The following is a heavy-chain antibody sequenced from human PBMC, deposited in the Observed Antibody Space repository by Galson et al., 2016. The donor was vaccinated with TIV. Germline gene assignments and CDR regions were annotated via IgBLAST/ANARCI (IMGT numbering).Heavy chain of an antibody. D-gene: IGHD6-13*01. Sequence: FLRLSCAASGFTFRSYWMSWVRQAPGKGLEWVANIKEDGSEKYYVDSVKGRFTISRDNAKNSLYVQMNSLRDEDTAVYYCARSYSSSWSGWYFDLWGRGTLVTVSS. CDR2: IKEDGSEK. CDR3: ARSYSSSWSGWYFDL. J-gene: IGHJ2*01. CDR1: GFTFRSYW. V-gene: IGHV3-7*03.